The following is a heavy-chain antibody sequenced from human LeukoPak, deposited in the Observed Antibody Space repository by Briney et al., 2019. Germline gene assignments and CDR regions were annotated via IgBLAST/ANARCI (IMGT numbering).Heavy chain of an antibody. Sequence: SETLSLTCTVSGGSISSYYWSWIRQPPGKGLEWIGYIYYSGRTNYNPSLKSRVTISVDTSKNQFSLKLSSVTAADTAVYYCARSDGYNSWQFDYWGQGTLVTVSS. CDR2: IYYSGRT. CDR1: GGSISSYY. D-gene: IGHD5-24*01. CDR3: ARSDGYNSWQFDY. J-gene: IGHJ4*02. V-gene: IGHV4-59*08.